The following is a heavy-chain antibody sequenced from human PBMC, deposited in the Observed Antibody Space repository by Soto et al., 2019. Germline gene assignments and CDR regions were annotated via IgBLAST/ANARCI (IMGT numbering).Heavy chain of an antibody. V-gene: IGHV3-23*01. CDR2: ISGSGRST. CDR1: GFTFSSYA. J-gene: IGHJ5*02. CDR3: AKHGAVAGHNWFDP. D-gene: IGHD6-19*01. Sequence: GGSLRLSCAASGFTFSSYAISWVRPAPGKGLAWASAISGSGRSTYYADSVKGRCTISRDNSKTTLYLQMNSLRAEDTAVYYCAKHGAVAGHNWFDPWGQGTLVTVSS.